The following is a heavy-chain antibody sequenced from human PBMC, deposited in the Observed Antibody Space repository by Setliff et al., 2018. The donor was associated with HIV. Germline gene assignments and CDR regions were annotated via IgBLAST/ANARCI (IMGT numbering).Heavy chain of an antibody. CDR1: GYTFTGYY. CDR2: INPIGGGT. CDR3: ARVMIGYSGYDAFDY. V-gene: IGHV1-2*06. Sequence: ASVKVSCKASGYTFTGYYLHWVRQAPGQGLEWMGRINPIGGGTNYAQRFQGRVTLTSDTSISTAYMELSRLRPDDTAMYYCARVMIGYSGYDAFDYWGQGTLVTVSS. D-gene: IGHD5-12*01. J-gene: IGHJ4*02.